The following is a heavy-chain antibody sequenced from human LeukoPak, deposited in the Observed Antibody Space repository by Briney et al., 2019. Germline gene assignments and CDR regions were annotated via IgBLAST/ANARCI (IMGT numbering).Heavy chain of an antibody. CDR2: IKQDGSEK. D-gene: IGHD3-10*01. CDR3: ARGSYAFDI. V-gene: IGHV3-7*04. Sequence: GGSLRLPCAASGFHFSSYWMSGLGQAPGKGREGVANIKQDGSEKYYVDSVKGRFTISRDNAKNSLYLQMNSLRAEDTAVYYCARGSYAFDIWGQGTMVTVSS. CDR1: GFHFSSYW. J-gene: IGHJ3*02.